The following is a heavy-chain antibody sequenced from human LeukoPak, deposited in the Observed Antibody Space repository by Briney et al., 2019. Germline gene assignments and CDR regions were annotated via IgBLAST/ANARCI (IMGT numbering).Heavy chain of an antibody. CDR1: GFTFSSYA. Sequence: GGSLRLSCAASGFTFSSYAMHWVRQAPGKGLEWVAVISYDGSNKYYADSAKGRFTISRDNSKNTLYLQMNSLRAEDTAVYYCARDMSGIIEIPVIDYWGQGTLVTVSS. CDR2: ISYDGSNK. J-gene: IGHJ4*02. V-gene: IGHV3-30-3*01. CDR3: ARDMSGIIEIPVIDY. D-gene: IGHD2-2*01.